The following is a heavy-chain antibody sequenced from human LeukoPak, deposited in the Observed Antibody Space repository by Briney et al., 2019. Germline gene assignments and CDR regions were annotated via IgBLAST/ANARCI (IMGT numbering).Heavy chain of an antibody. V-gene: IGHV4-39*02. Sequence: SETLSLTCTVSGGSLSSSSYYWGWIRQPPGKGLEWIGSIYYSGSTYYNPSLKSRVTISVDTSKNQFSLKLSSVTAADTAVYYCARDVATMVRGVITNYFDYWGQGTLVTVSS. CDR1: GGSLSSSSYY. J-gene: IGHJ4*02. D-gene: IGHD3-10*01. CDR3: ARDVATMVRGVITNYFDY. CDR2: IYYSGST.